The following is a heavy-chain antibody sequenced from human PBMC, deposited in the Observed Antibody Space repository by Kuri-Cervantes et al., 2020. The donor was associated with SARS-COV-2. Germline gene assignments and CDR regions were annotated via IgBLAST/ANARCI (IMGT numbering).Heavy chain of an antibody. D-gene: IGHD3-3*01. V-gene: IGHV1-3*01. CDR3: ARFRITIFGVPFGYYYYGMDV. CDR1: GYTFTSYA. Sequence: ASVKVSCKASGYTFTSYAMHWVRQAPGQRLEWMGWINAGNGNTKYSQKFQGRVTITRDTSASTACMELSSLRSEDTAVYYCARFRITIFGVPFGYYYYGMDVWGRGTTVTVSS. CDR2: INAGNGNT. J-gene: IGHJ6*02.